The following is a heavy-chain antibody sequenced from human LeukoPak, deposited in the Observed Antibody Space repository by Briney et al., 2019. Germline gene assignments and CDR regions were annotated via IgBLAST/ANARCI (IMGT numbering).Heavy chain of an antibody. CDR2: IYWDDDK. CDR1: GFSLSTRGVG. Sequence: SGPTLVKPTQTLTLTCTFSGFSLSTRGVGVGWIRQPPGKALEWLSLIYWDDDKRYSPSLKSRLTITKDASKNQVVLTMTNMGPVDTATYYCAHRAAYGDYVALFDYWGQGTLVTVSS. D-gene: IGHD4-17*01. J-gene: IGHJ4*02. V-gene: IGHV2-5*02. CDR3: AHRAAYGDYVALFDY.